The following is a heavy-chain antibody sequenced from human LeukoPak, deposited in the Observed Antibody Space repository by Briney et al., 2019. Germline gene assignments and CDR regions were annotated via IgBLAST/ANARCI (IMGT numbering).Heavy chain of an antibody. CDR3: AKDYYYGSGSYYKGPIDY. D-gene: IGHD3-10*01. V-gene: IGHV3-23*01. J-gene: IGHJ4*02. Sequence: GRSLRLSCAASGFTFSSYAMSWVRQAPGKGLEWVSAISGSGGSTYYADSVKGRFTISRDNSKNTLYLQMNSLRAEDTAVYYCAKDYYYGSGSYYKGPIDYWGQGTLVTVSS. CDR2: ISGSGGST. CDR1: GFTFSSYA.